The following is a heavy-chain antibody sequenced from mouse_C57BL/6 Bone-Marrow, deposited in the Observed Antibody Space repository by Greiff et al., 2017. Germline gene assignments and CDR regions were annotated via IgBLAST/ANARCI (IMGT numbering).Heavy chain of an antibody. D-gene: IGHD3-2*02. Sequence: QVQLQQPGAELVMPGASVKLSCKASGYTFTSYWMHWVKQRPGQGLEWIGEIDPSDSYTNYNQKFKGKSTLTVDKSSSTAYMQLSSLTSEDSAVYYCARHSSGTAWFAYWGQGTLVTVSA. CDR3: ARHSSGTAWFAY. V-gene: IGHV1-69*01. CDR2: IDPSDSYT. J-gene: IGHJ3*01. CDR1: GYTFTSYW.